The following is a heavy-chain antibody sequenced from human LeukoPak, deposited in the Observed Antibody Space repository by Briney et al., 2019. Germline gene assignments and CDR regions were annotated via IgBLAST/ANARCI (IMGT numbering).Heavy chain of an antibody. CDR1: GFTFSTYS. V-gene: IGHV3-48*01. D-gene: IGHD2-2*01. Sequence: PGGSLRLSCAASGFTFSTYSMNWVRQAPGKGLEWVSYISSSSSSVFYADSVKGRFTISRDNAKNSLYLQMNSLRAEDTAVYYCAKFMCSSTSCFPDYWGQGTLVTVSS. CDR2: ISSSSSSV. CDR3: AKFMCSSTSCFPDY. J-gene: IGHJ4*02.